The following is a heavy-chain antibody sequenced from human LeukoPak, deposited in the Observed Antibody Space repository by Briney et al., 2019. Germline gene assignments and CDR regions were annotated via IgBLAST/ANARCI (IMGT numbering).Heavy chain of an antibody. D-gene: IGHD3-10*01. J-gene: IGHJ4*02. CDR3: ARVHAMVRGVIDY. Sequence: GGSLRLSCAASGFTFSDYYMSWIRQAPGKGLEWVSYISSSSSYTNYADSVKGRFTISRDNAKNSLYLQMNSLRAEDTAVYYCARVHAMVRGVIDYWGQGTLVTVSS. V-gene: IGHV3-11*05. CDR1: GFTFSDYY. CDR2: ISSSSSYT.